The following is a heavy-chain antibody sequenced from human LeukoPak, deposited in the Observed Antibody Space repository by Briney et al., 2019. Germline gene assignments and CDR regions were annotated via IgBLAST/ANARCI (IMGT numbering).Heavy chain of an antibody. Sequence: RGESLKISCKASGYSFTSYWIGWVRQMPGKGLEWMGIIYPGDSDTRYSPSFQGQVTISADKSISTAYLQWSSLKASDTAMYYCARPRCLIRYCSSTSCWKGCAFDIWGQGTMVTVSS. CDR3: ARPRCLIRYCSSTSCWKGCAFDI. CDR1: GYSFTSYW. D-gene: IGHD2-2*01. J-gene: IGHJ3*02. CDR2: IYPGDSDT. V-gene: IGHV5-51*01.